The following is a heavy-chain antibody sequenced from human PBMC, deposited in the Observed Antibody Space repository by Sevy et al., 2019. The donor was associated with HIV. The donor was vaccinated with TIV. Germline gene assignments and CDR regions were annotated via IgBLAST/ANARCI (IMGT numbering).Heavy chain of an antibody. CDR2: INSDGSST. J-gene: IGHJ3*02. CDR3: AGTDSITMIVGVNAFDI. Sequence: GGSLRLSCAASGFTFSSYWMHWVRQAPGKGLVWVSRINSDGSSTSYADSVKGRFTISRDNTKNTLYLQMNSLRAEDTAVYYCAGTDSITMIVGVNAFDIWGQGTMVTVSS. CDR1: GFTFSSYW. V-gene: IGHV3-74*01. D-gene: IGHD3-22*01.